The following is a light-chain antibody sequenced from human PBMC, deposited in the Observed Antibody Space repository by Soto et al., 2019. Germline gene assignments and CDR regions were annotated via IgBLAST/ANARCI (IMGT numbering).Light chain of an antibody. CDR3: QQYNNWPSTT. V-gene: IGKV3-15*01. Sequence: EIVMTQSPATLSVSPGEGVTLSCRASQSVSINLAWYQQKPGQAPRLLIYGASTRATGIPARFSGSGSGTEFTLTISSLQSEDFAVYYWQQYNNWPSTTFGQGTRLEIK. CDR1: QSVSIN. CDR2: GAS. J-gene: IGKJ5*01.